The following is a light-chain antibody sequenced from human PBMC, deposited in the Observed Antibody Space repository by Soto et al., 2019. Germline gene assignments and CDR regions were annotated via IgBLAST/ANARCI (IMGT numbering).Light chain of an antibody. V-gene: IGKV1-5*03. CDR2: KAS. J-gene: IGKJ1*01. Sequence: DIQMTQSPSTLSGSVGDRVTITCRASQTISSWLAWYQQKPGKAPKLLIYKASTLKSGVPSRFSGSGSGTEFTLTTSRMQTDDFATYYCQQYNSYSEAFGQGTKVDIK. CDR1: QTISSW. CDR3: QQYNSYSEA.